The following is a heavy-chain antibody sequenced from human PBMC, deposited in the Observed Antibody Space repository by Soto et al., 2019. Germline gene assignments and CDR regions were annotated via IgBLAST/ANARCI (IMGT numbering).Heavy chain of an antibody. J-gene: IGHJ5*02. CDR2: ISDNGGTT. CDR3: AKEGPYDFWSGYYSYNWFDP. D-gene: IGHD3-3*01. V-gene: IGHV3-23*01. Sequence: GGSLRLSCAASEFTFSNYAMSWVRQAPGKGLEWVSSISDNGGTTYYADSVKGRFTISRDNSKNTLYLQMNSLRAEDTAVYYYAKEGPYDFWSGYYSYNWFDPWGQGTLVTVSS. CDR1: EFTFSNYA.